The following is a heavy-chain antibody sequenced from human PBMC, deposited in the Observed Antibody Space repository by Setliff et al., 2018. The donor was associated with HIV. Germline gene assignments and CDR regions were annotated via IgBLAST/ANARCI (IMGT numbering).Heavy chain of an antibody. J-gene: IGHJ6*03. Sequence: ASVKVSCKASGYTFTTYGITWVRQAPGQGLEWMGWIGTDNGNTNYAQKLQGRVTVTTDTSTSTVYMELRSLTSDDTAVYYCAREGLWFGDRGYFMDVWGEGTAVTVSS. D-gene: IGHD3-10*01. CDR2: IGTDNGNT. CDR1: GYTFTTYG. CDR3: AREGLWFGDRGYFMDV. V-gene: IGHV1-18*01.